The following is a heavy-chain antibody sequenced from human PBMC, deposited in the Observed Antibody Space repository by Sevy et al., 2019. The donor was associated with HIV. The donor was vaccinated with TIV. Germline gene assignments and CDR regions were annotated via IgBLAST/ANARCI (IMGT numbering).Heavy chain of an antibody. CDR1: GFTFSTYH. CDR2: ISPNNDYI. J-gene: IGHJ4*02. Sequence: GGSLRLSCAASGFTFSTYHMEWVRQAPGKGLQWVSSISPNNDYIYYADSVRGRFAISRDNAKNSLYLQMNSLRAEDTAIYYCVTLTGRGYGRFHFDYWGQGILVTVSS. CDR3: VTLTGRGYGRFHFDY. D-gene: IGHD1-20*01. V-gene: IGHV3-21*01.